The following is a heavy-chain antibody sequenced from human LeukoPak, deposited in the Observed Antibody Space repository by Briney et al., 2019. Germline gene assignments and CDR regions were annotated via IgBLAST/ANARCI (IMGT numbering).Heavy chain of an antibody. CDR3: AKDFRIGYSAHFDY. CDR2: IYENGGTT. Sequence: GGSLRLSCVGSGFTFRSHAMSWVRQAPEKGLEFVSGIYENGGTTYYADSVKGRFSISRANSKNTLYLQMDSLRGEDTAVYYCAKDFRIGYSAHFDYWGQGALVTVSS. D-gene: IGHD2-21*01. V-gene: IGHV3-23*01. J-gene: IGHJ4*02. CDR1: GFTFRSHA.